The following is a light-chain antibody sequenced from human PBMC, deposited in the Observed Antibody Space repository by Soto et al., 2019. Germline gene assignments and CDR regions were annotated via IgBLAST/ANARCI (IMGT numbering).Light chain of an antibody. V-gene: IGLV2-23*02. CDR2: EVS. CDR1: SSDVGCYNL. J-gene: IGLJ1*01. Sequence: QSVLTQPASVSGSPGQSITISCTGTSSDVGCYNLVSWYQQHPGKAPKLMIYEVSKRPSGVSNRFSGSKSGNTASLTISGLQGEDEADYYCCSYAGSSTSPYVFGTG. CDR3: CSYAGSSTSPYV.